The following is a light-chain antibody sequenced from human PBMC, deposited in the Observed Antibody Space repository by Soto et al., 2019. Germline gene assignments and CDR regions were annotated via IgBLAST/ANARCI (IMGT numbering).Light chain of an antibody. V-gene: IGLV2-23*02. CDR1: SSDVGSYNL. CDR2: EVS. J-gene: IGLJ1*01. CDR3: CSYAGSSTYV. Sequence: QSALTHPASVSGSPGQSXTISCTGPSSDVGSYNLVSWYQQHPGKAPKLMIYEVSKRPSGVSNRFSGSKSGNTASLTISGLQAEDEADYYCCSYAGSSTYVFGTGTKVTVL.